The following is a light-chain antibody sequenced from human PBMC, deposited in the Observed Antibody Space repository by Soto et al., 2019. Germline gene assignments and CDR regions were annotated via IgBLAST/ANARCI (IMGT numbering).Light chain of an antibody. Sequence: DIVLTQSPVSLPVTPGEPASISCRSNQSLLHSNGYNYLDWFLQKPGQSPQLLISLGSNRASGVPDRFSGSGSGTDFTLKISRVEAEDVGVYYCMQALQSPKTFGQGTKVEIK. CDR3: MQALQSPKT. V-gene: IGKV2-28*01. CDR2: LGS. J-gene: IGKJ1*01. CDR1: QSLLHSNGYNY.